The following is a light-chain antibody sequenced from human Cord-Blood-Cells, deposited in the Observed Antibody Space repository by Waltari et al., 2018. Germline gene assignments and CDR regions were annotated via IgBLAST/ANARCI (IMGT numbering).Light chain of an antibody. CDR3: QQYYSTPLT. CDR2: WAS. J-gene: IGKJ4*01. Sequence: DIVMTHSPDSLAVSLRERATINRKSSQSVLYSSNNKNYLAWYQQKPGQPPKLLIYWASTRESGVPDRFSGSGSGTDFTLTISSLQAEDVAVYYCQQYYSTPLTFGGGTKVEIK. V-gene: IGKV4-1*01. CDR1: QSVLYSSNNKNY.